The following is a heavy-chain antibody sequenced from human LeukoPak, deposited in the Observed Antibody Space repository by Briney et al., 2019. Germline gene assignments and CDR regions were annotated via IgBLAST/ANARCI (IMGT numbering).Heavy chain of an antibody. J-gene: IGHJ5*02. D-gene: IGHD3-16*01. CDR2: IGGRGGST. CDR1: GFRFSDFT. CDR3: GKEGGA. V-gene: IGHV3-23*01. Sequence: GGSLRLSCAASGFRFSDFTMTWVRQAPGKGPEWVSAIGGRGGSTYYTDSLGGRFTISRDNSKDMVYLQMNSLKVEDTATYYCGKEGGAWGQGTKVTVSS.